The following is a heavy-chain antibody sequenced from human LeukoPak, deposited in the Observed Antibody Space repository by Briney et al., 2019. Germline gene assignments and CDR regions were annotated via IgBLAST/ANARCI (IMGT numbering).Heavy chain of an antibody. V-gene: IGHV3-49*04. CDR3: TRGRGYSGYDYNY. D-gene: IGHD5-12*01. Sequence: GGSLRLSCTASGFTFGDYAMSWVRQAPGKGLEWVGFIRSKAYGGTTEYAASVKGRFTISRDDSKSIAYLQMNSLKTEDTAVYYCTRGRGYSGYDYNYWGQGTLVTVSS. J-gene: IGHJ4*02. CDR2: IRSKAYGGTT. CDR1: GFTFGDYA.